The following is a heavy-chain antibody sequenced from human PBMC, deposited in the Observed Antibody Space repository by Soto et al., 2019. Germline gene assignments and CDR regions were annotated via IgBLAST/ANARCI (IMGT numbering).Heavy chain of an antibody. V-gene: IGHV1-18*01. D-gene: IGHD3-3*01. CDR2: ISAYNGNT. J-gene: IGHJ4*02. CDR3: ARDPVYYDFWSGYYRARDRFDY. CDR1: GYTFTSYG. Sequence: GASVKVSCKASGYTFTSYGISWVRQAPGQGLEWMGWISAYNGNTNYAQKLQGRVTMTTDTSTSTAYMELRSLRSDDTAVYYCARDPVYYDFWSGYYRARDRFDYWGQGTLVTVSS.